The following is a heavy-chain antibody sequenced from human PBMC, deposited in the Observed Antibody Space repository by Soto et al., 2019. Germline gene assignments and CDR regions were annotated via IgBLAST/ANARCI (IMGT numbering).Heavy chain of an antibody. Sequence: QVQLQESGPGLVKPSQTLSLTCTVCGGSISSGGYDWSWIRQHPGKGLEWIGYIYYSGSTYYNPSLQSRVTISVDTSKNQCSLKLSSVTAADTAVYYCARWPQLEPRFDYWGQGTLVTVSS. CDR2: IYYSGST. CDR1: GGSISSGGYD. CDR3: ARWPQLEPRFDY. J-gene: IGHJ4*02. D-gene: IGHD1-1*01. V-gene: IGHV4-31*03.